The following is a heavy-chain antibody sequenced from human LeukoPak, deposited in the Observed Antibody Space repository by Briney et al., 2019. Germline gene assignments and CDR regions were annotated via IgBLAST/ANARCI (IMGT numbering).Heavy chain of an antibody. Sequence: ASVKVSCKASGYTFTSYGISWVRQAPGQGPEWMGVISPSGGSTTYAQKFQGRVTLTRDMSTSTDYLELSSLRSDDTAVYYCARDGEDSGYDFGYDYWGQGTLVTVSS. CDR3: ARDGEDSGYDFGYDY. CDR2: ISPSGGST. J-gene: IGHJ4*02. V-gene: IGHV1-46*01. D-gene: IGHD5-12*01. CDR1: GYTFTSYG.